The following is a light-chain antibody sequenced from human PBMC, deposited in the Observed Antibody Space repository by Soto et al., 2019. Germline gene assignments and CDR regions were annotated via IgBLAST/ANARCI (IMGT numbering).Light chain of an antibody. V-gene: IGKV3-15*01. Sequence: EIVLTQSPATLSMSPGERVTLSCTTSQSVSSNLAWYQQKPGQAPRLLIYGASTRATGVPASFSGSGSGTEFTLPISIRQSEDVAVYYCQQYNNWPPYTFGQGTKLELK. CDR2: GAS. CDR3: QQYNNWPPYT. CDR1: QSVSSN. J-gene: IGKJ2*01.